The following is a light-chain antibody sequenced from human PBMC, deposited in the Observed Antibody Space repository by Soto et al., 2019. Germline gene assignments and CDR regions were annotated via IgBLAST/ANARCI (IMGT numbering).Light chain of an antibody. CDR1: QSISIS. V-gene: IGKV1-39*01. CDR3: QQTYTTPEIT. CDR2: GAS. J-gene: IGKJ5*01. Sequence: IQRTQSPSCRSASVGDRVTLTCRASQSISISLNWYQLKPGKAPNLLMYGASYLKSGVPTRFSGSGSGTDFTLTISSLQPEDFATYYCQQTYTTPEITFGQGTRLEI.